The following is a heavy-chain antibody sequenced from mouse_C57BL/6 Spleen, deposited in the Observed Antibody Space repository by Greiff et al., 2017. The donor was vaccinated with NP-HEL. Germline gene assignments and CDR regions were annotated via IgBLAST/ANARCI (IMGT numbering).Heavy chain of an antibody. D-gene: IGHD1-1*01. CDR1: GFTFSNYW. Sequence: DVKLQESGGGLVQPGGSMKLSCVASGFTFSNYWMNWVRQSPEKGLEWVAQIRLTSDNYATHYAASVKGGFTISRDDSKSSVYLQMNNLRAEDTGIYYCTGYGSSYEGIDFDVWGTGTTVTVAS. V-gene: IGHV6-3*01. CDR3: TGYGSSYEGIDFDV. CDR2: IRLTSDNYAT. J-gene: IGHJ1*03.